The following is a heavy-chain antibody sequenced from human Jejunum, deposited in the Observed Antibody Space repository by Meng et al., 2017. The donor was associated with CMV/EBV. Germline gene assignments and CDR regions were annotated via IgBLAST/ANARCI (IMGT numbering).Heavy chain of an antibody. J-gene: IGHJ5*02. V-gene: IGHV3-48*03. Sequence: FSFSNYDMNWVRQAPGKGLEWVSYINSKSDSIYQTDSMKGRFTISRDNAKNSLYLQMNSLREENTAVYYYARARETIPGMNWFDPWGQGTLVTVSS. CDR2: INSKSDSI. D-gene: IGHD1-1*01. CDR3: ARARETIPGMNWFDP. CDR1: FSFSNYD.